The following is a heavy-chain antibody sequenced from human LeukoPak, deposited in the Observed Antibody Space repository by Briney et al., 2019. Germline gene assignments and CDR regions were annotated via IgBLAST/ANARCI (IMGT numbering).Heavy chain of an antibody. V-gene: IGHV3-7*01. CDR1: GFTFSGSA. CDR3: ARDLLDWNYYFDY. CDR2: IKQDGSEK. J-gene: IGHJ4*02. Sequence: GGSLRLSCAASGFTFSGSAMHWVRQASGKGLEWVANIKQDGSEKYYVDSVKGRFTISRDNAKNSLYLQMNSLRAEDTAVYYCARDLLDWNYYFDYWGQGTLVTVSS. D-gene: IGHD1-7*01.